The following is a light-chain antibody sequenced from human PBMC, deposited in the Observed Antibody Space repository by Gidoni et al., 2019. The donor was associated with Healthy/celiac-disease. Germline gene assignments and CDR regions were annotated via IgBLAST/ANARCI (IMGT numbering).Light chain of an antibody. V-gene: IGKV3-20*01. CDR1: QSVSSSY. J-gene: IGKJ1*01. Sequence: EIVLTQSPGTMSLSPGERATLSCRASQSVSSSYLAWYQQKPCQAPRLRNYGASSRAPGSPDRFSGSGSGTDCTLTMSRLEPEDFAVYYCQQYGSSPWTFGQGTKVEIK. CDR3: QQYGSSPWT. CDR2: GAS.